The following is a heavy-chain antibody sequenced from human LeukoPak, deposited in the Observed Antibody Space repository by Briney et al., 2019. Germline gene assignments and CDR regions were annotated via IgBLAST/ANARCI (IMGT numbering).Heavy chain of an antibody. CDR3: ASGKGRITIFGVVRGDYYYGMDV. CDR2: ISSSSSYI. CDR1: GFTFSSYS. D-gene: IGHD3-3*01. V-gene: IGHV3-21*01. Sequence: GGSLRLSCAASGFTFSSYSMNWVRQAPGKGLEWVSSISSSSSYIYYADSVKGRFTISRDNAKDSLYLQMNSLRAEDTAVYYCASGKGRITIFGVVRGDYYYGMDVWGQGTTVTVSS. J-gene: IGHJ6*02.